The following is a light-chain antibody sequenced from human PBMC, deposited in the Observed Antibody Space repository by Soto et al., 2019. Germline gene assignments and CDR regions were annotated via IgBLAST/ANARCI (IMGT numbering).Light chain of an antibody. J-gene: IGKJ2*01. CDR2: KAS. CDR1: QSISSW. V-gene: IGKV1-5*03. Sequence: DIQMTQSPSTLSASVGDRVTITCRASQSISSWLAWYQQKPGKAPKLLIYKASSLESGVPSRFSGSGSGTEFNLTISSLQPDDFATYYCQQYNSYSPYTFGRGTKLEIK. CDR3: QQYNSYSPYT.